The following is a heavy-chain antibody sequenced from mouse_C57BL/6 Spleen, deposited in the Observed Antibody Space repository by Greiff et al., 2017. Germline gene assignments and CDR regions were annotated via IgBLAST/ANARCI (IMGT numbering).Heavy chain of an antibody. CDR3: ARGEVTKDAMDY. Sequence: QVQLQQSGAELVKPGASVKMSCKASGYTFTSYWITWVKQRPGQGLEWIGDIYPGSGSTNYNEKFKSKATLTVDTSSSTAYMQLSSLTSEDSAVXYCARGEVTKDAMDYWGQGTSVTVSS. CDR1: GYTFTSYW. J-gene: IGHJ4*01. CDR2: IYPGSGST. V-gene: IGHV1-55*01. D-gene: IGHD2-2*01.